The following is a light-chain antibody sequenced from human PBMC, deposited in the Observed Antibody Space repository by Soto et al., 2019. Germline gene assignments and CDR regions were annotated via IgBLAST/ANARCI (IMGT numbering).Light chain of an antibody. CDR1: TSKIGAGYE. CDR2: ENN. V-gene: IGLV1-40*01. J-gene: IGLJ1*01. CDR3: QSYDSSLSGYG. Sequence: QSVLTQPPSVCEAPGQRGTISRTGSTSKIGAGYEAHWYQQVPGTAPKLLIYENNNRPSGVPDRFSGSKSGTSASLAITGLQAEDGAEYYCQSYDSSLSGYGFGTGTKVTVL.